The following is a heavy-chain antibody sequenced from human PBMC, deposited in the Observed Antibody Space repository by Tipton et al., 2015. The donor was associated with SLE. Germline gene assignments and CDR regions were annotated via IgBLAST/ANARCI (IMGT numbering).Heavy chain of an antibody. D-gene: IGHD1-26*01. Sequence: TLSLTCTVSGGSVSGSTYYWGWIRQPPGKGLEWIGSVFFNGNTYYNPSLKSRVTISVDTSKSQFSLRVNSATAADTAVYYCARGGGSYYDYWGQGTLVTVSS. J-gene: IGHJ4*02. CDR3: ARGGGSYYDY. CDR2: VFFNGNT. CDR1: GGSVSGSTYY. V-gene: IGHV4-39*07.